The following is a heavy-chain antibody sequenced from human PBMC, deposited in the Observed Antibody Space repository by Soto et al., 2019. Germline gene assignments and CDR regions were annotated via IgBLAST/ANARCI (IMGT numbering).Heavy chain of an antibody. CDR3: ARLYDSSGLDAFDV. J-gene: IGHJ3*01. CDR1: GDRFTSYW. V-gene: IGHV5-51*01. Sequence: GESLRISCRGSGDRFTSYWIGWVRQMPGKGLEWMGIIYPGDSDTRYSPSFQGQVTISADKSISTAYLQWSSLKASDTAMYYCARLYDSSGLDAFDVWGQGTMVTVSS. CDR2: IYPGDSDT. D-gene: IGHD3-22*01.